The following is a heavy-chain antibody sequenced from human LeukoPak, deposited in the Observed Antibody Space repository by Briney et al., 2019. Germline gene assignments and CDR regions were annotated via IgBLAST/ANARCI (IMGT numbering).Heavy chain of an antibody. J-gene: IGHJ3*02. CDR2: IYYSGST. Sequence: SETLSLTCTVSGGSISSGGYYWSRIRQHPGKGLEWIGYIYYSGSTYYNPSLKSRVTISVDTSKNQFSLKLSSVTAADTAVYYCARVRGYGSGAFDIWGQGTMVTVSS. D-gene: IGHD3-10*01. CDR1: GGSISSGGYY. CDR3: ARVRGYGSGAFDI. V-gene: IGHV4-31*03.